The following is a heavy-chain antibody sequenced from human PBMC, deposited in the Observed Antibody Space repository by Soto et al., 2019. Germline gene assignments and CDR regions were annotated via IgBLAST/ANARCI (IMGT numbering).Heavy chain of an antibody. V-gene: IGHV3-21*01. CDR2: ISSSSSYI. CDR3: ARGLLDYYYGMDV. CDR1: GFTFSSYS. J-gene: IGHJ6*02. Sequence: GGSLRVSCAASGFTFSSYSMNWVRQAPGKGLEWVSSISSSSSYIYYADSVTGRFTISRDNAKNSLYLQMNSLRAEDTAVYYCARGLLDYYYGMDVWGQGTTVTVSS. D-gene: IGHD5-18*01.